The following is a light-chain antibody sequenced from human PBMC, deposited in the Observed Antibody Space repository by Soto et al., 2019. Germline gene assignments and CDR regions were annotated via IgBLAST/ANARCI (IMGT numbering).Light chain of an antibody. J-gene: IGKJ1*01. V-gene: IGKV1-5*03. Sequence: DIQMTQSPSTLSASVGDRVTITCRASQNINNWLAWYQQKPGKAPKLLIYRASSLENGVPSRFSGRGSETYFIFTITSLQPDYFETYYCQQYRSDSTFGQGTKVEIK. CDR1: QNINNW. CDR3: QQYRSDST. CDR2: RAS.